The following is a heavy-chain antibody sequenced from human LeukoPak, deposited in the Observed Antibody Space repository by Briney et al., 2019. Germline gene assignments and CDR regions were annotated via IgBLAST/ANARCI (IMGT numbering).Heavy chain of an antibody. CDR1: GYTFTVYY. Sequence: ASVKVSCKTSGYTFTVYYIHWVRQAPGQGLEWMGWINPNSGGTNYAQKFQGRVTMTRDTSISTAYMELSRLRSDDTAVYYCARANYYGSGSYGGWGQGTLVTVSS. D-gene: IGHD3-10*01. CDR2: INPNSGGT. V-gene: IGHV1-2*02. CDR3: ARANYYGSGSYGG. J-gene: IGHJ4*02.